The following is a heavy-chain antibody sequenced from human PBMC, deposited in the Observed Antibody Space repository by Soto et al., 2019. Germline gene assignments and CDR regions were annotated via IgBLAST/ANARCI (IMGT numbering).Heavy chain of an antibody. V-gene: IGHV3-23*01. CDR1: GFTFSSHA. CDR3: ARDLWWYLH. CDR2: ISAGSEGE. Sequence: EVQLLESGGGLVQPGGALRLSCAASGFTFSSHAMSWVRQAPGKGLEWILSISAGSEGEYYADSVKGRFTISRDNSNNILYLQMNSLRAEDTAVYYCARDLWWYLHWGQGTLVTVSS. D-gene: IGHD2-15*01. J-gene: IGHJ4*02.